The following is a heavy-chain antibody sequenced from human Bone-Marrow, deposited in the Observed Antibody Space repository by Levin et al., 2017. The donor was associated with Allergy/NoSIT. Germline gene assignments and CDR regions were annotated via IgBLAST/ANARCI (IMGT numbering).Heavy chain of an antibody. D-gene: IGHD3-22*01. CDR1: GYTFTSNW. J-gene: IGHJ4*02. Sequence: GESLKISCKGSGYTFTSNWIAWVRQMPGKGLEWMGIIYPGDSDTTYSPSFQGQVTISADKSISAAYLQWSSLKASDSGVYYCARLGSSGYQYWGQGTLVTVSS. CDR2: IYPGDSDT. V-gene: IGHV5-51*01. CDR3: ARLGSSGYQY.